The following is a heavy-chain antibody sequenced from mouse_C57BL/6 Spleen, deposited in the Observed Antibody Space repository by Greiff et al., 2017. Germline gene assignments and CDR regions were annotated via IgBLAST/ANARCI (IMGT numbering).Heavy chain of an antibody. V-gene: IGHV1-26*01. Sequence: EVKLQQSGPELVKPGASVKISCKASGYTFTDYYMNWVKQSHGKSLEWIGDINPNNGGTSYNQKFKGKSTLTVDKSSSTAYMELRSLTAEDSAVYYCARSGSSYDFDDWGQGTTLTVSS. J-gene: IGHJ2*01. CDR1: GYTFTDYY. CDR2: INPNNGGT. CDR3: ARSGSSYDFDD. D-gene: IGHD1-1*01.